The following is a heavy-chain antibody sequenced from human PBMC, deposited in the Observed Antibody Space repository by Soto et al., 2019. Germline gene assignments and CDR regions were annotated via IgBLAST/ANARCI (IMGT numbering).Heavy chain of an antibody. V-gene: IGHV3-23*01. CDR3: TGRVAAGTLNWFDP. CDR2: TSDNGDTT. Sequence: VSLRLSCAASGFTFSSHAMSWVRQAPGKGLEWVSATSDNGDTTYYADSVKGRFTISRDNSKNILYLQMNNLRGEDSAIYYCTGRVAAGTLNWFDPWGQGTLVTVSS. J-gene: IGHJ5*02. CDR1: GFTFSSHA. D-gene: IGHD6-13*01.